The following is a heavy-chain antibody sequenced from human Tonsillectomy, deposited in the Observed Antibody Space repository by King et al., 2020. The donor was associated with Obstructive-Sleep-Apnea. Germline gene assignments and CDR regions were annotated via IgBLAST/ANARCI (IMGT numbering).Heavy chain of an antibody. CDR3: ARELAPLRAVPGGTDY. J-gene: IGHJ4*02. D-gene: IGHD6-19*01. Sequence: VQLVESGGGLVQPGGSLRLSCVPSGFTFSTYWMTWVRQAPGKGLEWVASIKEDGNEKYYVDSVKGRFTISRDNAKNSLYLQMNSLRVEDTAMYYCARELAPLRAVPGGTDYWGQGTLVTVSS. V-gene: IGHV3-7*03. CDR1: GFTFSTYW. CDR2: IKEDGNEK.